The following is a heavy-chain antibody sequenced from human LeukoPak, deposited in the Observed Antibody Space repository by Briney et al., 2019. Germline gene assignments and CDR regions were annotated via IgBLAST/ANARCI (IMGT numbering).Heavy chain of an antibody. J-gene: IGHJ4*02. Sequence: SETLSLTCAVSGGSISSGGYSWSWIRQPPGKGLEWIGYIYHSGSTYYNPSLKSRVTISVDRSKNQFSLKLSSVTAADTAVYYCVRGYSSSWYYFDYWGQGTLVTVSS. V-gene: IGHV4-30-2*01. CDR3: VRGYSSSWYYFDY. CDR1: GGSISSGGYS. D-gene: IGHD6-13*01. CDR2: IYHSGST.